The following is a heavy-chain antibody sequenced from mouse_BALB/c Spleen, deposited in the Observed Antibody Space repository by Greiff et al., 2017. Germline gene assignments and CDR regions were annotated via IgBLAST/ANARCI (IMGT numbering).Heavy chain of an antibody. CDR3: ARHYGSRDAMDY. CDR1: GFNIKDYY. D-gene: IGHD1-1*01. CDR2: IDPENGNT. Sequence: EVQLQQSGAELVRPGALVKLSCKASGFNIKDYYMHWVKQRPEQGLEWIGWIDPENGNTIYDPKFQGKASITADTSSNTADLQLSSLTSEDTAVYYCARHYGSRDAMDYWGQGTSVTVSS. V-gene: IGHV14-1*02. J-gene: IGHJ4*01.